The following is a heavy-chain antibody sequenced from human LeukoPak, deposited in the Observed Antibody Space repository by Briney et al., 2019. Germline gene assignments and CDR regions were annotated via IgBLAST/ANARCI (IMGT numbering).Heavy chain of an antibody. CDR1: GGSISSGDYY. J-gene: IGHJ4*02. CDR3: AGSYDYGDPIFDY. CDR2: IYYSGST. D-gene: IGHD4-17*01. V-gene: IGHV4-30-4*01. Sequence: PSETLSLTCAVSGGSISSGDYYWSWIRQPPGKGLEWIGYIYYSGSTYYNPSLKSRVTISVDTSKNQFSLKLSSVTAADTAVYYCAGSYDYGDPIFDYWGQGTLVTVSS.